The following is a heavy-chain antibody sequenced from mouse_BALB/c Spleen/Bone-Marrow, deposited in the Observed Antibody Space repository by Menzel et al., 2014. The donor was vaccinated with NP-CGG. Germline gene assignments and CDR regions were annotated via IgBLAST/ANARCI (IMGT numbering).Heavy chain of an antibody. Sequence: EVQGVESGGGLVQPKGSLKLSCAASGFTFNTYAMNWVRQAPGKGLEWVARIRSKSNNYATYYADSVKDRFTISRDDSQSMLYLQMNNLKTEDTAMYYCVRRDYGYGAFAYWGQGTLVTVSA. CDR2: IRSKSNNYAT. J-gene: IGHJ3*01. D-gene: IGHD1-2*01. V-gene: IGHV10-1*02. CDR1: GFTFNTYA. CDR3: VRRDYGYGAFAY.